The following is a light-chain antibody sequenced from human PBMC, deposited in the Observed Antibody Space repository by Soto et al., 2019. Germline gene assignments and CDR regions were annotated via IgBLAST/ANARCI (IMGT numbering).Light chain of an antibody. CDR1: QSVSSN. Sequence: EIVMTQSPATLSVSPGERATLSCRASQSVSSNLGWYQQKPGQAPRLLIYGASTRATGIPARFSGSGSGTEFPLTISILQSEDFAGYYCQQYNNWPRLTFGGGTKVQIK. CDR3: QQYNNWPRLT. J-gene: IGKJ4*01. CDR2: GAS. V-gene: IGKV3-15*01.